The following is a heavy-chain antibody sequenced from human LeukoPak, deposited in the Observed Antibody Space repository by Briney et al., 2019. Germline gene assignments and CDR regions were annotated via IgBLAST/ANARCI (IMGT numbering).Heavy chain of an antibody. V-gene: IGHV3-23*01. CDR2: ISGSGGST. D-gene: IGHD6-13*01. J-gene: IGHJ4*02. Sequence: GGSLRLSCAASGFTFSSYAMSWVRQAPGKGLEWVSAISGSGGSTYYADSVKGRFTISRDNSKNTLYLQMNSLRDEDTAVYYCAKGRNSSSWYGYYFDYWGQGTLVTVSS. CDR1: GFTFSSYA. CDR3: AKGRNSSSWYGYYFDY.